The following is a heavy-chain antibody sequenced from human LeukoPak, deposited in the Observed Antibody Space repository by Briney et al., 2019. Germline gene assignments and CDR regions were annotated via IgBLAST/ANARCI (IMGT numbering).Heavy chain of an antibody. J-gene: IGHJ4*02. D-gene: IGHD3-3*01. CDR3: ARVARGYPDS. CDR2: IQQDGDEK. V-gene: IGHV3-7*04. CDR1: GFTFTTYW. Sequence: GGSLRLSCATSGFTFTTYWVSWVRQAPGKGLEWVAQIQQDGDEKYSVDSVKGRFTISRDNAKNSLYLQMNSLRAEDTAVYYCARVARGYPDSWGQGTLVTVSS.